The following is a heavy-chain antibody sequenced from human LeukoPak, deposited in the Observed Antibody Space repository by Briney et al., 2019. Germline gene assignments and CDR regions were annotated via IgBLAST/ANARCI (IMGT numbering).Heavy chain of an antibody. CDR3: ARARLVGVAVPSPGCSYGMDV. CDR1: GGSISSRDYY. Sequence: SETLCLTCAVSGGSISSRDYYWSWVRQPPGKGLEWIGYIYYSGSTYYNPSLKSRVTISVDTSKNQFSLKLSSVTAADTAVYYCARARLVGVAVPSPGCSYGMDVWGQGTTVTVSS. J-gene: IGHJ6*02. V-gene: IGHV4-30-4*01. CDR2: IYYSGST. D-gene: IGHD3-3*01.